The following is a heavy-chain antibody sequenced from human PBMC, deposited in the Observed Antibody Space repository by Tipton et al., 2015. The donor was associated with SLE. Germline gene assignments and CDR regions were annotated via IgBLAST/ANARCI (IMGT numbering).Heavy chain of an antibody. D-gene: IGHD3-10*01. V-gene: IGHV3-30*04. CDR3: AKAGSWGGDYYYYMDV. J-gene: IGHJ6*03. CDR1: GFTFSSYA. Sequence: SLRLSCAASGFTFSSYAMHWVRQAPGKGLEWVAVISYDGSNKYYADSVKGRFTISRDNAKNSLYLQMNSLRAEDTALYYCAKAGSWGGDYYYYMDVWGKGTTVTVSS. CDR2: ISYDGSNK.